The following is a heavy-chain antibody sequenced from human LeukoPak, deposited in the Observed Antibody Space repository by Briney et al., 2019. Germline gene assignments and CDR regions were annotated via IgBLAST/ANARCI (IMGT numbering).Heavy chain of an antibody. V-gene: IGHV3-74*01. CDR2: INSDGSST. CDR3: ARERVVVTAIEDCYYGMDA. J-gene: IGHJ6*02. D-gene: IGHD2-21*02. Sequence: GGSLRLSCAASGFTFSSYWMHWVRQAPGKGLVWVSRINSDGSSTSYADSVKGRFTISRGNAKNTLYLQMNSLRAEDTAVYYCARERVVVTAIEDCYYGMDAWGQGTTVTVSS. CDR1: GFTFSSYW.